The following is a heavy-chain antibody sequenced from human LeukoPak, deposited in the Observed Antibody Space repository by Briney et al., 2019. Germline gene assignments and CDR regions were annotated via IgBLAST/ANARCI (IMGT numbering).Heavy chain of an antibody. J-gene: IGHJ4*02. CDR2: ISDDSRYI. CDR3: AREQYQDWVSSSPFDY. CDR1: GFTFSTYS. D-gene: IGHD6-6*01. V-gene: IGHV3-21*01. Sequence: GGSLRLSCVASGFTFSTYSMNWVRKAPGKGLEWVSSISDDSRYIYTADSVKGRFTISRDNAKNSLYLQMNSLRAEDTAVYYCAREQYQDWVSSSPFDYWGQGTLVTVSS.